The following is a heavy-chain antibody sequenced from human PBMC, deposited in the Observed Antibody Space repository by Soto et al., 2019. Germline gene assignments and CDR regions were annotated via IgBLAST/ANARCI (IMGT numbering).Heavy chain of an antibody. J-gene: IGHJ4*02. D-gene: IGHD6-19*01. CDR3: ARDSGSGWYVTL. CDR1: GFIFSDYY. CDR2: ISSSGSTI. V-gene: IGHV3-11*01. Sequence: QVQLVESGGGLVKPGGSLRLSCAASGFIFSDYYMTWIRQSPGKGVEWVSYISSSGSTIYYADSVKGRFTISRDNAKNPLYLHMNSLRAAVTAVYYCARDSGSGWYVTLWGQGTLVTVSS.